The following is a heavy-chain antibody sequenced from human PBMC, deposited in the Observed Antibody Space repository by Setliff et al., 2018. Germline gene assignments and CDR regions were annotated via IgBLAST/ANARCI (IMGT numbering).Heavy chain of an antibody. V-gene: IGHV3-33*03. CDR1: GFTFRNYG. J-gene: IGHJ4*02. CDR3: AKDQGTGYCSGGSCYLFEH. CDR2: IWFDGGNE. D-gene: IGHD2-15*01. Sequence: GGSLRLPCAASGFTFRNYGMHWVRQAPGKGPEWVAVIWFDGGNEFYADSVRGRFTISRDNSKNMLYLQMDSLRVEDTAVYYCAKDQGTGYCSGGSCYLFEHWGQGVQVTVSS.